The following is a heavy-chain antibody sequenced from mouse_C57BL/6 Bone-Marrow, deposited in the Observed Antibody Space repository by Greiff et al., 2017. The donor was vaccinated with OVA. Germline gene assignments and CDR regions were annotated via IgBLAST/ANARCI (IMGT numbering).Heavy chain of an antibody. Sequence: VKLQQPGAELVKPGASVKLSCKASGYTFTSFWMHWVKQRPGQGLEWIGMIHPNSGSTNYNEKFKSKATLTVDKYSSTAYMQLSSLSSEDSAVYYCARPYEYDRDYYAMDYWGEGTSVTVSS. CDR1: GYTFTSFW. J-gene: IGHJ4*01. CDR3: ARPYEYDRDYYAMDY. D-gene: IGHD2-4*01. V-gene: IGHV1-64*01. CDR2: IHPNSGST.